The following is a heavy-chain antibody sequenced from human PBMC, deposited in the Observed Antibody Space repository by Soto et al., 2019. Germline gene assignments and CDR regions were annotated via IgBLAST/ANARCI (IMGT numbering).Heavy chain of an antibody. CDR2: ISSSSSYI. V-gene: IGHV3-21*01. CDR3: ASPILTNPPLDPNDY. CDR1: GFTFSSYS. Sequence: PGGSLRLSCAASGFTFSSYSMNWVRQAPGKGLEWVSSISSSSSYIYYADTVKGRFTISRDNAKTSLYLQMNSLRAEDTVLYYCASPILTNPPLDPNDYWGQGTLVTVSS. D-gene: IGHD2-2*02. J-gene: IGHJ4*02.